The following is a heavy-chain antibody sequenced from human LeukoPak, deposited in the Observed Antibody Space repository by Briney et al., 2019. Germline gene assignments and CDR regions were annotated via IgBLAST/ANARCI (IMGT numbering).Heavy chain of an antibody. CDR2: IYHTGNT. CDR3: ARATDYGDFNWFDP. Sequence: SETLFLTCAVPGYSISSGYYWVWIRQPPGKGLEWIGSIYHTGNTYYNPSLKSRVTISVDTSKNQFSLKLNSVTAADTAVYYCARATDYGDFNWFDPWGQGTLVTVSS. D-gene: IGHD4-17*01. J-gene: IGHJ5*02. V-gene: IGHV4-38-2*01. CDR1: GYSISSGYY.